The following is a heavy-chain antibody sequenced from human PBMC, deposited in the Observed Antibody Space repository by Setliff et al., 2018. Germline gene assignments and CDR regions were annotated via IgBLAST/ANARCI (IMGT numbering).Heavy chain of an antibody. CDR3: ATGSLVAAGTGH. CDR1: GYTFTSYG. J-gene: IGHJ3*01. D-gene: IGHD6-13*01. Sequence: ASVKVSCKASGYTFTSYGISWVRQAPGQGLEWMGWINTNTGNPTYAQGFTGRFVFSLDTSVTTAYLQISSLKAEDTALYYCATGSLVAAGTGHWGQGQWSPSPQ. V-gene: IGHV7-4-1*02. CDR2: INTNTGNP.